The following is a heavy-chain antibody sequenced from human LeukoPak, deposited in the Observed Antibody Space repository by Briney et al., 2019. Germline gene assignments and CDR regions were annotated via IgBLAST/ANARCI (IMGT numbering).Heavy chain of an antibody. D-gene: IGHD6-19*01. CDR1: GFTFSSHG. CDR2: ISGSGGNT. J-gene: IGHJ5*02. Sequence: GGSLRLSCAASGFTFSSHGMNWVRQAPGKGLEWVSGISGSGGNTYYADSVKGRFTISRDNSKNTLYLQMNSLRAEDTAMYYCASSGWYSTPNWFDPWGQGTLVIVSS. CDR3: ASSGWYSTPNWFDP. V-gene: IGHV3-23*01.